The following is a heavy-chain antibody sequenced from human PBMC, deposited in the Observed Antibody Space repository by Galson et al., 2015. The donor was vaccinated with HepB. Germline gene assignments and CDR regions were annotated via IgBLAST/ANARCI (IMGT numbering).Heavy chain of an antibody. Sequence: SLRLSCAASGFTFSDYYMSWIRQAPGKGLEWVSYISSSGSTIYYADSVKGRFTISRDNAKNSLYLQMNSLRAEDTAVYYCARAGDSSGYYYEYYYMDVWGKGTTVTVSS. V-gene: IGHV3-11*01. CDR1: GFTFSDYY. CDR3: ARAGDSSGYYYEYYYMDV. J-gene: IGHJ6*03. D-gene: IGHD3-22*01. CDR2: ISSSGSTI.